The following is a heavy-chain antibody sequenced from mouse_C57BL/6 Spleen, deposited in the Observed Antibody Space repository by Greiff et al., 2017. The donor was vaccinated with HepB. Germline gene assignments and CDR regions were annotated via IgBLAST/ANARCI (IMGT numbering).Heavy chain of an antibody. Sequence: QVHVKQPGTELVKPGASVKLSCKASGYTFTSYWMHWVKQRPGQGLEWIGNINPSNGGTNYNEKFKSKATLTVDKSSSTAYMQLSSLTSEDSAVYYCARRDYYDYDGFAYWGQGTLVTVSA. D-gene: IGHD2-4*01. CDR2: INPSNGGT. V-gene: IGHV1-53*01. CDR3: ARRDYYDYDGFAY. J-gene: IGHJ3*01. CDR1: GYTFTSYW.